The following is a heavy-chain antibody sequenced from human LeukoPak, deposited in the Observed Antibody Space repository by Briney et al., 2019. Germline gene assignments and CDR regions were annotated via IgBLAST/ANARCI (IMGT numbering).Heavy chain of an antibody. D-gene: IGHD4-11*01. V-gene: IGHV4-39*01. J-gene: IGHJ4*02. CDR2: ISYSGNA. CDR3: AGNLGQTWGTVTTDLWYFDH. Sequence: SETLSLTCTVSGASIITTNYYWGWIRQPPGKGLEWIGSISYSGNAYYNPSLRSRLSISMDASKNQFSLKVRSVTAADTAVYYCAGNLGQTWGTVTTDLWYFDHWGQGTLVPVSS. CDR1: GASIITTNYY.